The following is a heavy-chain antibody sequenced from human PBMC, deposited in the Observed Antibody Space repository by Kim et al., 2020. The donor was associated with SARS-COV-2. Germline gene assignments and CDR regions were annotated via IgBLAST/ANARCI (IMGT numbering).Heavy chain of an antibody. CDR3: AREYVSQIDY. CDR2: TYYRSRWLY. J-gene: IGHJ4*02. CDR1: GDSVSGRAVA. D-gene: IGHD3-10*02. V-gene: IGHV6-1*01. Sequence: SQTLALTCAISGDSVSGRAVAWHWVRQSPSRGLEWLGRTYYRSRWLYDYSPSLQSRITINPDTSGNQFSLQVNSVSPGDTAGYYCAREYVSQIDYWGQGTLVTVSS.